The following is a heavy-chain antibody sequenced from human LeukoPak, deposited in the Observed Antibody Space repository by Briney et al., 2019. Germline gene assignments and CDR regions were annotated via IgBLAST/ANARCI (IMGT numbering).Heavy chain of an antibody. D-gene: IGHD4-17*01. CDR3: ARSTTVTPFDY. CDR2: IYTSGST. J-gene: IGHJ4*02. CDR1: GGSLSSYY. Sequence: SETLSLTCSVSGGSLSSYYWNWIRQPAGKGLEWIGHIYTSGSTNYNPALKSRVSMSLDTSKNQFSLKLSSVTAADTAVYYCARSTTVTPFDYWGQGTLVTVSS. V-gene: IGHV4-4*07.